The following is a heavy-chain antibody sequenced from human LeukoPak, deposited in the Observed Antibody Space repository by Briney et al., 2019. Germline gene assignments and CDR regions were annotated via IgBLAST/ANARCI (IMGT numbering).Heavy chain of an antibody. V-gene: IGHV1-69*04. CDR1: GGTFSSYA. D-gene: IGHD3-22*01. Sequence: SVKVFCKASGGTFSSYAISWVRQAPGQGLEWMGRIIPIFGIANYAQKFQGRVTITADKSTSTAYMELSSLRSEDTAVYYCARDRLYYYDSSGYYQTPDYWGQGTLVTVSS. J-gene: IGHJ4*02. CDR3: ARDRLYYYDSSGYYQTPDY. CDR2: IIPIFGIA.